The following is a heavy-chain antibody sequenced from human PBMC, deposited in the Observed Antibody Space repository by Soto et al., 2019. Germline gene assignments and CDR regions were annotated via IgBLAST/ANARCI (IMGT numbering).Heavy chain of an antibody. D-gene: IGHD2-15*01. V-gene: IGHV5-51*01. J-gene: IGHJ6*02. CDR1: GYSFTSYW. CDR3: AVGYCSGGSCPTSYYYYGMDV. CDR2: IYPGDSDT. Sequence: PGESLKISCKGSGYSFTSYWIGWVRQMPGKGLEWMGIIYPGDSDTRYSPSFQGQVTISADKSISTAYLQWSSLKASDTAMYYCAVGYCSGGSCPTSYYYYGMDVWGQGTTVTVSS.